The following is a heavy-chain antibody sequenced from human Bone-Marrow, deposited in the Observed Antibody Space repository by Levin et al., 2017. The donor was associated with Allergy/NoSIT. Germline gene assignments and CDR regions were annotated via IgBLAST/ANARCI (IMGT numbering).Heavy chain of an antibody. V-gene: IGHV3-21*01. CDR2: ITSSSSYI. J-gene: IGHJ5*02. Sequence: GESLTISCAASGFTFSIYSMNWVRQAPGKGLNWVSSITSSSSYIYYADSVKGRFTITRDNAKNSLYLQMSSLRVEDTAVYYCARGLEYSGLPWGQGTLVTVSS. CDR3: ARGLEYSGLP. D-gene: IGHD5-12*01. CDR1: GFTFSIYS.